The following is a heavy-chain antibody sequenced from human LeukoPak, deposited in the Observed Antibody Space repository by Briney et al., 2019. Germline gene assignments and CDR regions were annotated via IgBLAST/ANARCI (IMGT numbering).Heavy chain of an antibody. V-gene: IGHV3-30*02. CDR3: AKISVVITMVRGPFDY. Sequence: PGGSLRLSCAASGFTFSSYGMHWVRQAPGKGLEWVAFIRYDGSNKYYADSVKGRFTISRDNSKNTLYLQMNSLRAEDTAVYYCAKISVVITMVRGPFDYWGQGTLVTVSS. J-gene: IGHJ4*02. CDR1: GFTFSSYG. D-gene: IGHD3-10*01. CDR2: IRYDGSNK.